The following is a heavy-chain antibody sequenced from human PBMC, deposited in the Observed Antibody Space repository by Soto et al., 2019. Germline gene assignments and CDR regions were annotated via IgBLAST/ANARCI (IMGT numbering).Heavy chain of an antibody. J-gene: IGHJ4*02. V-gene: IGHV4-4*07. CDR3: ARDLRVGPEEYLDF. Sequence: QVQLQESGPGLVKPSETLSLTCTVSGGSISGHYWSWIRQPAGKGLEWIGRIYSSGTTKYNPTLKTRVTMSIHTSKTQFPLRLNSVTAADTAVYYFARDLRVGPEEYLDFWGQGTLVTVSS. CDR1: GGSISGHY. CDR2: IYSSGTT.